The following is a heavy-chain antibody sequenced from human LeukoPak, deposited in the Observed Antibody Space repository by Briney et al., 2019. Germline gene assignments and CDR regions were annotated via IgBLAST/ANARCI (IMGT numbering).Heavy chain of an antibody. CDR2: ISGSGGST. V-gene: IGHV3-23*01. CDR3: AKDPAYSSGWYNGPWVQYGHYYYYGMDV. CDR1: GFTFSSYA. D-gene: IGHD6-19*01. Sequence: PGGPLRLSCAASGFTFSSYAMSWVRQAPGKGLEWVSAISGSGGSTYYADSVKGRFTISRDNSKNTLYLQMNSLRAEDTAVYYCAKDPAYSSGWYNGPWVQYGHYYYYGMDVWGQGTTVTVSS. J-gene: IGHJ6*02.